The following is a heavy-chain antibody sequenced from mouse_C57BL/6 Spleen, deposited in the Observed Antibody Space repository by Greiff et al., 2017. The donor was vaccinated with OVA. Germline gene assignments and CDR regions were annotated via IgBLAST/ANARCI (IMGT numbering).Heavy chain of an antibody. D-gene: IGHD1-1*01. CDR1: GYTFTSYW. CDR2: IHPNSGST. CDR3: ARGDYYGSSPLAY. Sequence: VQLQQSGAELVKPGASVKLSCKASGYTFTSYWLHWVKQRPGQGLEWIGMIHPNSGSTNYNEKFKSKATLTVDKSSSTAYMQLSRLTSEDSAVYYCARGDYYGSSPLAYWGQGTLVTVSA. J-gene: IGHJ3*01. V-gene: IGHV1-64*01.